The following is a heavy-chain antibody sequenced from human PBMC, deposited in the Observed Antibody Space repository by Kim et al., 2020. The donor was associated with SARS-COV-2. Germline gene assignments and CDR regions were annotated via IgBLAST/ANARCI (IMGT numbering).Heavy chain of an antibody. CDR1: GGSISSSSYY. CDR3: ARPWDGYFDY. V-gene: IGHV4-39*01. CDR2: IYYSGST. Sequence: SETLSLTCTVSGGSISSSSYYWGWIRQPPGKGLEWIGSIYYSGSTYYNPSLKSRVTISVDTSKNQFSLKLSSVTAADTAVYYCARPWDGYFDYWGQGTLVTVSS. J-gene: IGHJ4*02. D-gene: IGHD1-26*01.